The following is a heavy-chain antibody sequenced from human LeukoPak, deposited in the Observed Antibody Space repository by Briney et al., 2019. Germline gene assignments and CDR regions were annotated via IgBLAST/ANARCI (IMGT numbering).Heavy chain of an antibody. V-gene: IGHV3-23*01. D-gene: IGHD2-15*01. Sequence: HPGGSLRLSCAASGFTFSSYAMSWVRQAPGKGLEWVSAISGSGGSAYYADSVKGRFTISRDNSKNTLYLQMNSLRAEDTAVYYCAKDPHHNILLYYYHYGMDVWGQGTTVTVSS. CDR1: GFTFSSYA. CDR3: AKDPHHNILLYYYHYGMDV. J-gene: IGHJ6*02. CDR2: ISGSGGSA.